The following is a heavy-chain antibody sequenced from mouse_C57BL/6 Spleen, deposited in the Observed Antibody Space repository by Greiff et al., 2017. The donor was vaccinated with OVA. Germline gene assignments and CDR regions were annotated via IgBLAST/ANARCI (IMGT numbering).Heavy chain of an antibody. D-gene: IGHD2-2*01. CDR3: TRNYGYDRRAWFAY. J-gene: IGHJ3*01. CDR1: GYTFTDYE. V-gene: IGHV1-15*01. Sequence: QVQLQQSGAELVRPGASVTLSCKASGYTFTDYEMHWVKQTPVHGLEWIGAIDPETGGTAYNQKFKGKAILTADKSSSTAYMELRSLTSEDSAVYYCTRNYGYDRRAWFAYWGQGTLVTVSA. CDR2: IDPETGGT.